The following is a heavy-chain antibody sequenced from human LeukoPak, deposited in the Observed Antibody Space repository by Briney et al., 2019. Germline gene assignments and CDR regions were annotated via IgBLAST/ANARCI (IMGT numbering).Heavy chain of an antibody. V-gene: IGHV1-46*01. Sequence: GASVKVSCKASGYTFTSYYMHWVRHAPGQGLEWMGIINPSGGSTSYAQKFQGRVTMTRDTSTSTVYMELSSLRSEDTAVYYCARDERLATNPKSYFDYWGQGTLVTVSS. CDR2: INPSGGST. CDR1: GYTFTSYY. CDR3: ARDERLATNPKSYFDY. D-gene: IGHD5-12*01. J-gene: IGHJ4*02.